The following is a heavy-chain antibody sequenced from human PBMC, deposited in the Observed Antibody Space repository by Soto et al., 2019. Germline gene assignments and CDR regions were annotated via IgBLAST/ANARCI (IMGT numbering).Heavy chain of an antibody. CDR2: ITPVLGIA. D-gene: IGHD6-19*01. V-gene: IGHV1-69*02. Sequence: QVQLVQSGAEVKKPGSSVQVSCEASGRTFSSYSIIWVRQAPGQGLEWMGRITPVLGIANYAQKFQGRVTITADKSTSTAYMDLSSLTFEDTAVYYCARGGAVAGDPNLQRYYYGMDVWGQATTVTVSS. CDR3: ARGGAVAGDPNLQRYYYGMDV. CDR1: GRTFSSYS. J-gene: IGHJ6*02.